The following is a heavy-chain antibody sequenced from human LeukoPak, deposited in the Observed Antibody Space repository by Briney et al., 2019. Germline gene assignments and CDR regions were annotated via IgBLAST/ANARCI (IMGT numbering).Heavy chain of an antibody. V-gene: IGHV1-18*01. CDR3: ARVMTYSSGWYKGRYYFDY. J-gene: IGHJ4*02. CDR1: GYTFTSYG. CDR2: ISAYNGNT. Sequence: ASVKVSCKASGYTFTSYGISWVRQAPGQGLEWMGWISAYNGNTNYAQKLQGRVTMTTDTSTSTAYMELRSLRSDDTAAYYCARVMTYSSGWYKGRYYFDYWGQGTLVTVSS. D-gene: IGHD6-19*01.